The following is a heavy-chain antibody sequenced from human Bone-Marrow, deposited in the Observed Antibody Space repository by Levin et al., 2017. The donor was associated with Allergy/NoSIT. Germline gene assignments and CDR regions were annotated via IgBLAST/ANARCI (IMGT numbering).Heavy chain of an antibody. D-gene: IGHD5-24*01. J-gene: IGHJ6*02. V-gene: IGHV3-15*01. CDR2: IKNKVDGGTT. Sequence: GGSLRLSCAASGFVFTNAWMTWVRQAPGKGLEWVGHIKNKVDGGTTDYAAPVKGRFTISRDDSKNMLSLQMNGLKTEDTAVYYCSTTIGYNLDGVDVWGQGTTVTVSS. CDR1: GFVFTNAW. CDR3: STTIGYNLDGVDV.